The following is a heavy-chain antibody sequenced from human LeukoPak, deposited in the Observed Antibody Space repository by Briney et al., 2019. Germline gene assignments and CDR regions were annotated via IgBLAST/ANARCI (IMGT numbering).Heavy chain of an antibody. J-gene: IGHJ5*02. D-gene: IGHD3-16*01. CDR2: IGGTGDNT. V-gene: IGHV3-23*01. CDR1: GFTFSSSA. Sequence: GGSLRLSCAASGFTFSSSAMSWVRQAPGKGLEWVSGIGGTGDNTYYADSVKGRFTIARDNSKNTLYLKMNSLRGEDTALYYCAKDFRKGASWGQGTPVTVSS. CDR3: AKDFRKGAS.